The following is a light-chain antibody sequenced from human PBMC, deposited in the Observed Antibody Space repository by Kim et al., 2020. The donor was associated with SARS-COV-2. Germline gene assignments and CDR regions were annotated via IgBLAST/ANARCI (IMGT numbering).Light chain of an antibody. CDR1: QSISSN. CDR3: QQYNNWLSWT. Sequence: EIVMTQSPATLSVSPGERATLSCRASQSISSNLAWYQHKPGQAPRLLIHGASTRATGIPARFSGSGSRTEFTLTISSLQSEDFAVYYCQQYNNWLSWTFGQGTKVDIK. J-gene: IGKJ1*01. V-gene: IGKV3-15*01. CDR2: GAS.